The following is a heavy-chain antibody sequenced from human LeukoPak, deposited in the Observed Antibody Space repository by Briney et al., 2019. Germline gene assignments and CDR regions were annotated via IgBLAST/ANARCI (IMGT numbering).Heavy chain of an antibody. CDR3: ARGRLRYLDWTRAYSDY. Sequence: ALVTVSCKASGYTFITHGLTWVRQAPGQGLEWMGWISAYNGNTIYAQTLQDRLTMTTDTSTSTAYMELRSLRSDDTAVYYCARGRLRYLDWTRAYSDYWGQGTLVTVSS. D-gene: IGHD3-9*01. CDR2: ISAYNGNT. CDR1: GYTFITHG. J-gene: IGHJ4*02. V-gene: IGHV1-18*01.